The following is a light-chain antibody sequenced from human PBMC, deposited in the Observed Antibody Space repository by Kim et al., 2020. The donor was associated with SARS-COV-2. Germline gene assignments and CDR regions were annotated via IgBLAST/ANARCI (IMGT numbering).Light chain of an antibody. CDR3: HQFDSSPRT. Sequence: SPGESAPLACRASQSVSSYFLAWYQQKPGQPPRLLIYGASSRATGIPDRFSASGSGTDFTLTISRLEPEDFAVYFCHQFDSSPRTFGQGTKVDIK. V-gene: IGKV3-20*01. CDR1: QSVSSYF. CDR2: GAS. J-gene: IGKJ1*01.